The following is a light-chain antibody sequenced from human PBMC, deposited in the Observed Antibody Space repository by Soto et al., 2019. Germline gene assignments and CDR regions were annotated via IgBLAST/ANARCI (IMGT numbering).Light chain of an antibody. CDR2: GAS. V-gene: IGKV3-20*01. Sequence: EIVLTQSPGTLSLSPGERATLSCRASQSVSTSYLAWYQQKPGQAPRLLIYGASSRATGIPDRFSGSGSGAVFTLTLSRLEPEDFAVYYCQQYGSVPLTFGGGTKVEIK. CDR1: QSVSTSY. CDR3: QQYGSVPLT. J-gene: IGKJ4*01.